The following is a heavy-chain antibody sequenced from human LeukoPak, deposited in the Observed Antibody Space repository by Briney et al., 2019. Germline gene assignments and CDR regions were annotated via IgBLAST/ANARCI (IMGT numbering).Heavy chain of an antibody. D-gene: IGHD3-22*01. CDR1: GFTFSSYG. V-gene: IGHV3-30*02. Sequence: PGGSLRLSCAASGFTFSSYGMHWVRQAPGKGLEWVAFIRYDGSNKYYADSVKGRFTISRDNSKNTLYLQMNSLRAEDTAVYYCAKDPYYYDSSGRSPYGAFDIWGQGTMVTVSS. CDR3: AKDPYYYDSSGRSPYGAFDI. J-gene: IGHJ3*02. CDR2: IRYDGSNK.